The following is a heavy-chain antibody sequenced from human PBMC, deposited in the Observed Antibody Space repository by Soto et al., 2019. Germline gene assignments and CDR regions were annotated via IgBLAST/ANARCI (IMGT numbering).Heavy chain of an antibody. V-gene: IGHV3-21*01. CDR3: ARGGHRGGGDAFDI. CDR1: GFTFSSYS. CDR2: ISSSSSYI. Sequence: GGSLRLSCAASGFTFSSYSMNWVRQAPGKGLEWVSSISSSSSYIYYADSVKGRFTISRDNAKNSLYLQMNSLRAEDTAVYYCARGGHRGGGDAFDIWGQGTMVTVSS. J-gene: IGHJ3*02. D-gene: IGHD3-10*01.